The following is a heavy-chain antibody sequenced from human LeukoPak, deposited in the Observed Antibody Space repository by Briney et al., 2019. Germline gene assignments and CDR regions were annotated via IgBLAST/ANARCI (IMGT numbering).Heavy chain of an antibody. CDR1: GGSFSGYY. CDR3: ARGFVEMATISERPYWYFDL. J-gene: IGHJ2*01. D-gene: IGHD5-24*01. V-gene: IGHV4-34*01. Sequence: SETLSLTWAVYGGSFSGYYWSWIRQPPGKGLEWIGEINHSGSTNYNPSLKSRVTISVDTSKNQFSLKLSSVTAADTAVYYCARGFVEMATISERPYWYFDLWGRGTLVTVSS. CDR2: INHSGST.